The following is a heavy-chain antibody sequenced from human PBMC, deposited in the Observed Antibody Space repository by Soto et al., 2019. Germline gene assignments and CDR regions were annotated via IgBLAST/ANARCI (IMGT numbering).Heavy chain of an antibody. D-gene: IGHD3-16*01. CDR3: AKTAGYDYVWGSSGLDP. CDR1: GFSFRSYC. V-gene: IGHV3-30*18. Sequence: PGGAPRLSLAGSGFSFRSYCMHPGPPAPGKGLEWVAVISYDGSDKYYGDSVKGRFTISRDDSKNTLYLQMNSLRVEDTAIYYCAKTAGYDYVWGSSGLDPWGQGTLVTVSS. CDR2: ISYDGSDK. J-gene: IGHJ5*02.